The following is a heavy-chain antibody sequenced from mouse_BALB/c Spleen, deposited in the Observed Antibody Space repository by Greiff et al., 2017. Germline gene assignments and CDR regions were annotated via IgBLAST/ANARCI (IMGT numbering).Heavy chain of an antibody. CDR1: GYTFTSYV. J-gene: IGHJ2*01. D-gene: IGHD2-1*01. CDR2: INPYNDGT. Sequence: VQLQQSGPELVKPGASVKMSCEASGYTFTSYVMHWVKQKPGQGLEWIGYINPYNDGTKYNEKFKGKATLTSDKSSSTAYMELSSLTSEDSAVYYCARKGTEYGNHRDYWGQGTTLTVSS. CDR3: ARKGTEYGNHRDY. V-gene: IGHV1-14*01.